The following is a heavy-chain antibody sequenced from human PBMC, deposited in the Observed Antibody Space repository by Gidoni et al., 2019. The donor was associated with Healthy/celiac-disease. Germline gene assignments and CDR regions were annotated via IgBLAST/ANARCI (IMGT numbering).Heavy chain of an antibody. V-gene: IGHV1-18*01. D-gene: IGHD3-3*01. J-gene: IGHJ3*02. CDR1: GFTFPSYG. CDR3: ARGGITSFGVATDAFDI. Sequence: QVQLVRSGAEVKKPGASVKVSCTASGFTFPSYGISWVRESRGQGLEWMGCISAYNGNKNDAQKLQGRVTMTTDTSTSTDYRELRSLRSDDTAVYYCARGGITSFGVATDAFDIWGQGTMVTVSS. CDR2: ISAYNGNK.